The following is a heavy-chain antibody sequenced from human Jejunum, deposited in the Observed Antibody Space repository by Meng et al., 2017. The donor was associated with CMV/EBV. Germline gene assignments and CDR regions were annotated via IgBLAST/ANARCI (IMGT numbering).Heavy chain of an antibody. Sequence: ASWITLYRFPLTLVRPAPGKGLEWVSSIPGGWAGLYYPDSVKGPFPLPRDNSQNTLYLQMNSLRGEDTAVYYCAKSNIVIAGPDYWGQGTLVTVSS. CDR2: IPGGWAGL. D-gene: IGHD2/OR15-2a*01. J-gene: IGHJ4*02. CDR1: WITLYRFP. CDR3: AKSNIVIAGPDY. V-gene: IGHV3-23*01.